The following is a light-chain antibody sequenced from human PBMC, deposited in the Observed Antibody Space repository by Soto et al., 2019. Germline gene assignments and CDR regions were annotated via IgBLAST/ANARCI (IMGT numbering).Light chain of an antibody. CDR2: GAS. V-gene: IGKV3-20*01. J-gene: IGKJ2*01. Sequence: EVVLTQSPGTLSLSPGERATLSCRASQSVSGSFLAWYQHKPGQAPRLLIYGASRRATGIPARFSGSGSGTDFTLTISRLEPEDFVVYYCQQYGTSSYTFGQGTKLEIK. CDR3: QQYGTSSYT. CDR1: QSVSGSF.